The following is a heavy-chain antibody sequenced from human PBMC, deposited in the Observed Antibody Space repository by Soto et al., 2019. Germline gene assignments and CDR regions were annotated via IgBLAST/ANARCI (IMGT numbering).Heavy chain of an antibody. CDR2: ISTYNGNT. D-gene: IGHD3-16*01. CDR3: AGGMGQALDY. J-gene: IGHJ4*02. V-gene: IGHV1-18*01. CDR1: GYTFTSYD. Sequence: QVQLVQSGAEVKKPGASVKVSCKASGYTFTSYDISWVRQAPGQELEWMGWISTYNGNTNYAQKLQGRVTMTTDTSTSTAYRALRSLRSDDTAGYYCAGGMGQALDYWGQGTLVTVSS.